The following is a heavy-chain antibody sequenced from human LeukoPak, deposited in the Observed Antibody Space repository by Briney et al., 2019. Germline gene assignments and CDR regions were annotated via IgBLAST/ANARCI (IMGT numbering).Heavy chain of an antibody. CDR2: INPNSGNT. D-gene: IGHD6-13*01. CDR3: ARTSSSWYEDAFDI. J-gene: IGHJ3*02. Sequence: ASVKVSCKASGYTFTSYGISWVRQAPGQGLEWMGWINPNSGNTNYAQKLQGRVTMTTDTSTSTAYMELRSLRSDDTAVYYCARTSSSWYEDAFDIWGQGTMVTVSS. CDR1: GYTFTSYG. V-gene: IGHV1-18*01.